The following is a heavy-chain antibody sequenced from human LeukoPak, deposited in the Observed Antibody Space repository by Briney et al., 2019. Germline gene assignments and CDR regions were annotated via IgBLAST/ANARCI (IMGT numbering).Heavy chain of an antibody. J-gene: IGHJ3*02. Sequence: SETLSLTCTVSGVSISSYYWSWIRQPPGKGLEWIGYIYYSGSTNYNPSLKSRVTISVDTSKNQFSLKLSSVTAADTAVYYCARVRGSSGWYFFGAFDIWGQGTMVTVSS. CDR3: ARVRGSSGWYFFGAFDI. V-gene: IGHV4-59*01. CDR1: GVSISSYY. D-gene: IGHD6-19*01. CDR2: IYYSGST.